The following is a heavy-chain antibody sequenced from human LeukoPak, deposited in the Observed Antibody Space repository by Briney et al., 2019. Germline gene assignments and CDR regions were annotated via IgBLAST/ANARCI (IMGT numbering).Heavy chain of an antibody. J-gene: IGHJ4*02. CDR3: AKVHKKGYCSGGSCTGTLYYFDY. CDR2: ISGSGGST. CDR1: GFTLSSYA. D-gene: IGHD2-15*01. V-gene: IGHV3-23*01. Sequence: GGSLRLSCAASGFTLSSYAMSRVRQAPGEGLEWVSAISGSGGSTYYADSVKGRFTISRDNSKNTLYLQMNSLRAEDTAVYYCAKVHKKGYCSGGSCTGTLYYFDYWGQGTLVTVSS.